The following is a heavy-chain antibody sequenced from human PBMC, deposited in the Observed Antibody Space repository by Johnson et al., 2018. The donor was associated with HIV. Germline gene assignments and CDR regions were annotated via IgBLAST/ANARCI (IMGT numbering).Heavy chain of an antibody. CDR1: GFTFSSYG. CDR2: IYSGGST. V-gene: IGHV3-66*01. J-gene: IGHJ3*02. Sequence: EVQLVESGGGVVQPGRSLRLSCAASGFTFSSYGMHWVRQAPGKGLEWVSVIYSGGSTYYADSVKGRFTISRDNSKNTRYLQMNSLRAEDTAVYYCAREAYAAGAFDIWGQGTMVTVSS. CDR3: AREAYAAGAFDI. D-gene: IGHD3-16*01.